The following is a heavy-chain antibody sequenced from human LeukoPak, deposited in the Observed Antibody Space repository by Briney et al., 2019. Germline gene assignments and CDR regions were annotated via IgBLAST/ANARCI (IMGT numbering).Heavy chain of an antibody. CDR2: SHYSGTT. V-gene: IGHV4-59*01. CDR3: ARGSGWYAY. CDR1: GVSITNDY. Sequence: ASETLSLTCTVSGVSITNDYWSWVRQPPGKGLEWTGYSHYSGTTNYNPSLKSRVTISVDTSQNQFSLRLNSVTAADTAVYYCARGSGWYAYWGQGTLVTVSS. J-gene: IGHJ4*02. D-gene: IGHD6-19*01.